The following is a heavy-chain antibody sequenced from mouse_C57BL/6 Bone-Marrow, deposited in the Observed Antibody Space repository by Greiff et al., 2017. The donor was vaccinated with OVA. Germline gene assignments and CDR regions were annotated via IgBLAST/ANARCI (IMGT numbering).Heavy chain of an antibody. Sequence: QVQLKESGPGLVQPSQSLSITCTVSGFSLTSYGVHWVRQSPGKGLEWLGVIWRGGSTDYNAAFMSRLSITKDNSKSQVFFKMNSLQADDTAIYYCAKKGYGSSYWYFDVWGTGTTVTVSS. CDR2: IWRGGST. J-gene: IGHJ1*03. D-gene: IGHD1-1*01. CDR1: GFSLTSYG. V-gene: IGHV2-5*01. CDR3: AKKGYGSSYWYFDV.